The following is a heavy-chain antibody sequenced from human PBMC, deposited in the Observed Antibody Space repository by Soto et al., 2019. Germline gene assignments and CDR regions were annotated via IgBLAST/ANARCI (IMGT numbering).Heavy chain of an antibody. CDR3: ARQGGFCTTTRSQEYSQY. CDR2: IYETGRT. Sequence: QLRLQESGPGLVKPSETLSLTCSVSGGSINRSPYYWDWIRQSPGKGLEWIGSIYETGRTNHNPFLRSRAPMPGDSSRNNSPQKRGFVIAANAVVYYCARQGGFCTTTRSQEYSQYGGQGPLATVPS. D-gene: IGHD2-2*01. V-gene: IGHV4-39*01. CDR1: GGSINRSPYY. J-gene: IGHJ1*01.